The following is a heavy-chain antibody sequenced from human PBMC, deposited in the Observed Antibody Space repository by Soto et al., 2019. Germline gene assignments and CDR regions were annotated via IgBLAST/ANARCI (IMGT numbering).Heavy chain of an antibody. V-gene: IGHV1-69*06. D-gene: IGHD3-10*01. J-gene: IGHJ6*02. CDR3: ARDRSSYYGSGSYYKRDYYYYGMDV. CDR2: IIPIFGTA. Sequence: AAVKVSCKASGCTFSSYAISWVRQAPGQGLEWMGGIIPIFGTANYAQKFQGRVTITADKSTSTAYMELSSLRSEDTAVYYCARDRSSYYGSGSYYKRDYYYYGMDVWGQGTTVTVSS. CDR1: GCTFSSYA.